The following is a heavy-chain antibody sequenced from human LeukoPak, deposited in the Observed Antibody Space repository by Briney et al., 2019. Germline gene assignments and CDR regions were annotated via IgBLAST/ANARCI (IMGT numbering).Heavy chain of an antibody. Sequence: GGSLRLSCAASGFTFSDYYMSWIRQAPGKGLEWVSYISSSGSTMYYADSVKGRFTISRDNAKNSLYLQMNSLRAEDTAVYYCARDRLLLRGHESYYYDSSGYFDYWGQGTLVTVSS. CDR2: ISSSGSTM. CDR1: GFTFSDYY. J-gene: IGHJ4*02. CDR3: ARDRLLLRGHESYYYDSSGYFDY. V-gene: IGHV3-11*01. D-gene: IGHD3-22*01.